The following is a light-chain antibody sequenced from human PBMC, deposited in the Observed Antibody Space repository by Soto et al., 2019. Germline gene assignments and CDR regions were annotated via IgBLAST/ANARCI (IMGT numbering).Light chain of an antibody. CDR3: QQYNNWQT. V-gene: IGKV3-15*01. Sequence: ERVMAQYPATLSVSPGERAARSCRASQSVSSNLAWYQQKPGQAPRLLIYGASTRATGIPARFSGSGSGTEFTLTISSLQSEDFAIYYCQQYNNWQTFGQGTKVDIK. CDR1: QSVSSN. J-gene: IGKJ1*01. CDR2: GAS.